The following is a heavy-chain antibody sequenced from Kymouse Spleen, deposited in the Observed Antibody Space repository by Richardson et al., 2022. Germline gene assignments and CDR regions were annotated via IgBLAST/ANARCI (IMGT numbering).Heavy chain of an antibody. D-gene: IGHD6-13*01. CDR3: AAYSSSWYRDY. CDR2: ISYDGSNK. Sequence: QVQLVESGGGVVQPGRSLRLSCAASGFTFSSYGMHWVRQAPGKGLEWVAVISYDGSNKYYADSVKGRFTISRDNSKNTLYLQMNSLRAEDTAVYYCAAYSSSWYRDYWGQGTLVTVSS. J-gene: IGHJ4*02. CDR1: GFTFSSYG. V-gene: IGHV3-30*18.